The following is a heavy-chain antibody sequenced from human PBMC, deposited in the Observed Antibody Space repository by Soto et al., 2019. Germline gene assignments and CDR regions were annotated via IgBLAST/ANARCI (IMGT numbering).Heavy chain of an antibody. V-gene: IGHV3-23*01. J-gene: IGHJ4*02. CDR3: AKDRCGRTCFSDFDI. D-gene: IGHD2-15*01. Sequence: PGGSLRLSCAVSGFNFNNYAMNWVRQAPGEGLEWVSGIDGGDGSRTFYADSVKGRFTVSRDNSRNTLFLQMNSLRAEDTAVYYCAKDRCGRTCFSDFDILGQGTLVTVSS. CDR2: IDGGDGSRT. CDR1: GFNFNNYA.